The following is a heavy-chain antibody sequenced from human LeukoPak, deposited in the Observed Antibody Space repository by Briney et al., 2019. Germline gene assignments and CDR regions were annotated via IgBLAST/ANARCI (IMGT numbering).Heavy chain of an antibody. CDR3: AREHRDVGATVDN. CDR2: IDRDGTIT. V-gene: IGHV3-74*01. CDR1: GFTFRDYW. Sequence: GGSLRLSCAASGFTFRDYWMHWVRQAPGKGLVWVSRIDRDGTITYYADSVKGRFTISRDTAKNTLYLQMNSLRAEDTAVYYCAREHRDVGATVDNWGQGTLDTVSS. D-gene: IGHD1-26*01. J-gene: IGHJ4*02.